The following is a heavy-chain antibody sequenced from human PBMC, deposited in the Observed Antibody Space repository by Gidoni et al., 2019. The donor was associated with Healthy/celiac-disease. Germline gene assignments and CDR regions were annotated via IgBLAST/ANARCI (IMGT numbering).Heavy chain of an antibody. CDR1: GFTFSSYA. CDR3: AKDRLELLTAKSPLGTFDY. V-gene: IGHV3-23*01. J-gene: IGHJ4*02. D-gene: IGHD3-9*01. CDR2: ISGSGGTK. Sequence: EVQLLESGGDLVQPGGSLRLSCSASGFTFSSYAMIWVRQAPGRGLEWVSAISGSGGTKYYPDSVKGRFTISRDNSKNTLYLQMNSLRVEDTAVYYCAKDRLELLTAKSPLGTFDYWGQGTLVTVSS.